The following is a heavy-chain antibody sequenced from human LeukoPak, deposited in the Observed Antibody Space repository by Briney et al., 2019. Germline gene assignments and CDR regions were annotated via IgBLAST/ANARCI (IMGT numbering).Heavy chain of an antibody. V-gene: IGHV1-18*01. CDR2: ISAYNGNT. CDR3: ARGIGAYYEPYNWFDP. D-gene: IGHD3-22*01. CDR1: GYTFTSYG. J-gene: IGHJ5*02. Sequence: ASVKVSCKASGYTFTSYGISWVRQAPGQGLERMGWISAYNGNTNYAQKLQGRVTMTTDTSTSTACMELRSLRSDDTAVYYCARGIGAYYEPYNWFDPWGQGTLVTVSS.